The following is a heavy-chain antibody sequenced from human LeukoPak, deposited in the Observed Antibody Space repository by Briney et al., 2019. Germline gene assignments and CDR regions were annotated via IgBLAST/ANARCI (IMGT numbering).Heavy chain of an antibody. CDR1: GFTSSNYG. D-gene: IGHD6-13*01. Sequence: GGSLRLSCAASGFTSSNYGMNWVRQAPGKGLEWVSAISGSGGSTYYADSVKGRFTISRDNSKNTLYLQMNSLRAEDTAVYYCAKDPNFWVSSCLDYWGQGTLVTVSS. J-gene: IGHJ4*02. V-gene: IGHV3-23*01. CDR3: AKDPNFWVSSCLDY. CDR2: ISGSGGST.